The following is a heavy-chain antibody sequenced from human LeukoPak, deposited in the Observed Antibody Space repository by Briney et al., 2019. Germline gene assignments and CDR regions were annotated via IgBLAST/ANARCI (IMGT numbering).Heavy chain of an antibody. Sequence: PGGSLRLSCAASGFTFSTYTMNWVRQAPGKGLEWVSTVSDSSDVHYSDSVKGRFTIPRDNARNSLYLQMNSLRDEDTAVYYCARDGLHTGHFDYWGQGTLVTVSS. D-gene: IGHD2-21*01. CDR1: GFTFSTYT. J-gene: IGHJ4*02. CDR2: VSDSSDV. CDR3: ARDGLHTGHFDY. V-gene: IGHV3-48*02.